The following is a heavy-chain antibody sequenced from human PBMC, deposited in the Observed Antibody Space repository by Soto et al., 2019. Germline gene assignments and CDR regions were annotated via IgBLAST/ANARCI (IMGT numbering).Heavy chain of an antibody. CDR2: ISPYTGNT. Sequence: QGQLVQSGDEVKKPGASVKVSCKASGYIFVNYGIAWVRQAPGQGLEWMGWISPYTGNTHSATKVQGRLTMPTDTSTSTAYMDLGSLTSDDTAVYYCVMVDNYVTPTPQDVWGQGTTVSVSS. J-gene: IGHJ6*02. CDR3: VMVDNYVTPTPQDV. V-gene: IGHV1-18*01. CDR1: GYIFVNYG. D-gene: IGHD3-16*01.